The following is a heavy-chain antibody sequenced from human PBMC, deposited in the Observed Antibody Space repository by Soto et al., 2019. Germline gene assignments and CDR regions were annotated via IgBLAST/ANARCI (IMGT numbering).Heavy chain of an antibody. CDR1: GYSFTSYW. V-gene: IGHV5-51*01. J-gene: IGHJ6*02. D-gene: IGHD5-18*01. CDR3: ARHINTAMIFEMDGMDV. Sequence: PGESLKISCKGSGYSFTSYWIGWVRQMPGKGLEWMGIIYPGDSDTRYSPSFQGQVTISADKSISTAYLQWSSLKASDTAMYYCARHINTAMIFEMDGMDVWGQGTTVTVSS. CDR2: IYPGDSDT.